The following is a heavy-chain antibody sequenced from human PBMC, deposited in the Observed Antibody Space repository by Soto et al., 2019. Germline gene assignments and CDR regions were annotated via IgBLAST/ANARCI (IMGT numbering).Heavy chain of an antibody. V-gene: IGHV1-69*01. CDR1: GGTFSSYA. CDR3: ARASGVGYYGSGRYYNRNNWFDP. J-gene: IGHJ5*02. D-gene: IGHD3-10*01. CDR2: IIPIFGTA. Sequence: QVQLVQSGAEVKKPGSSVKVSCKASGGTFSSYAISWVRQAPGQGLEWMGGIIPIFGTANYAQKFQGRVTITADESTSTAYMELSSLRSEDTAVYYCARASGVGYYGSGRYYNRNNWFDPWGQGTLVTVSS.